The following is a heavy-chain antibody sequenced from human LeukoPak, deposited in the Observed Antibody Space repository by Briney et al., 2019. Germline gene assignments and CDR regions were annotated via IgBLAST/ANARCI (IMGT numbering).Heavy chain of an antibody. CDR1: GGSLSGYY. D-gene: IGHD6-6*01. CDR2: INHNGGT. Sequence: SETLSLTCAVYGGSLSGYYCTWIRQPPGKGLEWIGEINHNGGTNYNPSLKSRVTISVDTSRNQFSLKLSSVTAADTAVYYCARGGIADRLSRWGRGTLVTVSS. V-gene: IGHV4-34*01. J-gene: IGHJ4*02. CDR3: ARGGIADRLSR.